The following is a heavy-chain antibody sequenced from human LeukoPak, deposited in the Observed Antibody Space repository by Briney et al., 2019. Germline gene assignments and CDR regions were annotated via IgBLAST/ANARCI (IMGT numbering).Heavy chain of an antibody. CDR3: AKEYTGTFSPFPSYFDN. CDR2: ITGSGGRT. J-gene: IGHJ4*02. D-gene: IGHD1-26*01. Sequence: GGSVRLSCAASGFTFSSYWMYWVRQAPGKGLEWVSAITGSGGRTYYADSVKGRFTISRDNSKNTLYLQMNSLRAEDTAIYYCAKEYTGTFSPFPSYFDNWGQGTLVTVSS. V-gene: IGHV3-23*01. CDR1: GFTFSSYW.